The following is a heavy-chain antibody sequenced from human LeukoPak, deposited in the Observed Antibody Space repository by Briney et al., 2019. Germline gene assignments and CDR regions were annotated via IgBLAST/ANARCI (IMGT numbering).Heavy chain of an antibody. D-gene: IGHD6-13*01. V-gene: IGHV3-23*01. J-gene: IGHJ4*02. CDR2: ISGSGGST. CDR3: ARGPSYIAAAYDY. Sequence: GGSLRLSCAASGFTFSSYAMSWVRQAPGMGLEWVSAISGSGGSTYYADSVKGRFTISRDNAKNSLYLQMNSLRAEDTAVYYCARGPSYIAAAYDYWGQGTLVTVSS. CDR1: GFTFSSYA.